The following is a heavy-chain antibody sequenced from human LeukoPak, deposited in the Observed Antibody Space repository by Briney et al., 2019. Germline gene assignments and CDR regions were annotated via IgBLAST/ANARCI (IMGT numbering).Heavy chain of an antibody. CDR3: ATDTQWLRTQYYYYGMDV. Sequence: ASVKVSCKVSGYTLTELSMHWVRQAPGKGLEWMGGFDPEDGETIYAQKFQGRVTMTEDTSTDTAYMELSSLRSEDTAVYYCATDTQWLRTQYYYYGMDVWGQGTTVTVSS. V-gene: IGHV1-24*01. D-gene: IGHD5-12*01. CDR1: GYTLTELS. CDR2: FDPEDGET. J-gene: IGHJ6*02.